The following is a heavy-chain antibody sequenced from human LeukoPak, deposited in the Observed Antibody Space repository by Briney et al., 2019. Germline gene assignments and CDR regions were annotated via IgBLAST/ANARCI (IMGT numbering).Heavy chain of an antibody. Sequence: GASVKVSRKASGYTFTGYCMHWVRLAPGQGLEWMGWISAYNCNTNYAQKPHGRVTMTTDTSTSTAYMELRSLRSDATAVYYWARDGFILRAIVVPTSSYFVDYWGQGTLVTVSS. J-gene: IGHJ4*02. CDR3: ARDGFILRAIVVPTSSYFVDY. D-gene: IGHD3-22*01. CDR2: ISAYNCNT. CDR1: GYTFTGYC. V-gene: IGHV1-18*04.